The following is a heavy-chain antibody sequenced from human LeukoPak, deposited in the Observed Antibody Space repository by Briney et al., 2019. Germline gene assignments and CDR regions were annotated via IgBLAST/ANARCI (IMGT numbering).Heavy chain of an antibody. Sequence: GGSLRLSCAASGFTFSSYWMSWVRQAPGKGLEWVANIKKDGSNKYYADSVKGRFTISRDNSKNTLYLQMNSLRAEDTAVYYCAQSGTVYYYYMDVWGKGTTVTISS. CDR2: IKKDGSNK. CDR3: AQSGTVYYYYMDV. J-gene: IGHJ6*03. V-gene: IGHV3-7*01. CDR1: GFTFSSYW. D-gene: IGHD5-12*01.